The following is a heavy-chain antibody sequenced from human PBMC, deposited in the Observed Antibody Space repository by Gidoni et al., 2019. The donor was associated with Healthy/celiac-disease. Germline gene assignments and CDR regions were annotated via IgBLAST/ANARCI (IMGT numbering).Heavy chain of an antibody. V-gene: IGHV3-23*01. CDR3: AKTPHYYYDSSGYGFNWFDP. Sequence: EVQLLESGGGWVQTGGSLRRSWAASGFTFSSYAMSWVRQATGKGLEWVSSISGSVGSTYYAASVKCRFTISRDNSKTTLYLQMNSLRAEDTAVYYCAKTPHYYYDSSGYGFNWFDPWGQGTLVTVSS. CDR1: GFTFSSYA. D-gene: IGHD3-22*01. J-gene: IGHJ5*02. CDR2: ISGSVGST.